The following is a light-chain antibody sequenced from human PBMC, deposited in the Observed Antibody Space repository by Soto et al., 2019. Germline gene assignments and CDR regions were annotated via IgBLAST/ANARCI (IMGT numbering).Light chain of an antibody. V-gene: IGLV2-14*03. J-gene: IGLJ1*01. Sequence: QSVLTQPASVSGSPGQSITISCTGTSSDVGSYNYVSWYQQYAGKAPKLIIYGVSNRPSGLSNRFSASKSGNTASLTISGLLAEDEADYYCSSYASSSPPYVFGTGNKVTVL. CDR3: SSYASSSPPYV. CDR2: GVS. CDR1: SSDVGSYNY.